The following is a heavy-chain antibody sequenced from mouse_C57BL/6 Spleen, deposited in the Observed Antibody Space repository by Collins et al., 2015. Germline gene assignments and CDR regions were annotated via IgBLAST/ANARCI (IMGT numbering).Heavy chain of an antibody. CDR2: ISSGGDYI. J-gene: IGHJ2*01. V-gene: IGHV5-9-1*02. CDR1: GFTFSSYA. Sequence: DVKLVESGEGLVKPGGSLKLSCAASGFTFSSYAMSWVRQTPEKRLEWVAYISSGGDYIYYADTVKGRFTISRDNARNTLYLQMSSLKSEDTAMYYCTREGCYYGSSYFPFDYWGQGTTLTVSS. D-gene: IGHD1-1*01. CDR3: TREGCYYGSSYFPFDY.